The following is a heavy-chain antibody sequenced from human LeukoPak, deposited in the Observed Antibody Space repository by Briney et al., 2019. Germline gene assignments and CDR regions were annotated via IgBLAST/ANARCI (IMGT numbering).Heavy chain of an antibody. D-gene: IGHD5-12*01. V-gene: IGHV4-39*01. CDR3: ARHTVWVGYD. CDR1: GDSNSSSSSY. J-gene: IGHJ4*02. Sequence: PSETLSLTCTVSGDSNSSSSSYWGWIRQPPGKGLEWIGSIYYSGSTYYNPSLRSRVTISVDTSKSQFSLKLNSVTAADTAVYYCARHTVWVGYDWGQGTLVTVSS. CDR2: IYYSGST.